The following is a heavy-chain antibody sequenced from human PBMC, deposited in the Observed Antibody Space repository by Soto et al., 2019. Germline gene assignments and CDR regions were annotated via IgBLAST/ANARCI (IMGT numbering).Heavy chain of an antibody. CDR3: ARGGVVRGVISSYYYYYYYMDV. J-gene: IGHJ6*03. V-gene: IGHV3-74*01. D-gene: IGHD3-10*01. CDR1: GFTFSSYW. CDR2: INSDGSST. Sequence: GGSLRLSCAASGFTFSSYWMHWVRQAPGKGLVWVSRINSDGSSTSYADSVKGRFTISRDNAKNTLYLQMNSLRAEDTAVYYCARGGVVRGVISSYYYYYYYMDVWGKGTTVTVSS.